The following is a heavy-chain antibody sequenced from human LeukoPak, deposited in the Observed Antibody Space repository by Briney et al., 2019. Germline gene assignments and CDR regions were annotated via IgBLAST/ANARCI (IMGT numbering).Heavy chain of an antibody. D-gene: IGHD3-10*01. CDR1: GFTFSSFP. CDR2: ISSTGETS. CDR3: ARVMSGSGSKYFDY. Sequence: GGSLRLSCAASGFTFSSFPMHWVRQGPGKGLEYVSDISSTGETSYYANSVKDRFTISRDNSKNTLYLQMGSLRTEDMAVYYCARVMSGSGSKYFDYWGQGTLVTVSS. V-gene: IGHV3-64*01. J-gene: IGHJ4*02.